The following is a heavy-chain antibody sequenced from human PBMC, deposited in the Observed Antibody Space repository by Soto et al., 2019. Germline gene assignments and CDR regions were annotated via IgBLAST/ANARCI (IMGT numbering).Heavy chain of an antibody. J-gene: IGHJ6*02. V-gene: IGHV3-21*01. CDR3: ARALGYSGYDRYYYYGMDV. Sequence: GVLRLSCAASGFTFSSYSMNWVRQAPGKGLEWVSSISSSSSYIYYADSVKGRFTISRDNAKNSLYLQMNSLRAEDTAVYYCARALGYSGYDRYYYYGMDVWGQGTTVTV. CDR2: ISSSSSYI. CDR1: GFTFSSYS. D-gene: IGHD5-12*01.